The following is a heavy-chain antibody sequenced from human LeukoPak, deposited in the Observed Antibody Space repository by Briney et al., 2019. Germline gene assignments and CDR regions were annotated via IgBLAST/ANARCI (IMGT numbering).Heavy chain of an antibody. Sequence: PGGSLRLSCAASAFTFSNYDMSWVRQAPGKGLEWVSAISGSGGSTYYADSVKGRFTISRDNSKNTLYLQMNSLRAEDTAVYYCAKVNPGGRWLQFPYYFDYWGQGTLVTVSS. CDR3: AKVNPGGRWLQFPYYFDY. V-gene: IGHV3-23*01. CDR1: AFTFSNYD. J-gene: IGHJ4*02. CDR2: ISGSGGST. D-gene: IGHD5-24*01.